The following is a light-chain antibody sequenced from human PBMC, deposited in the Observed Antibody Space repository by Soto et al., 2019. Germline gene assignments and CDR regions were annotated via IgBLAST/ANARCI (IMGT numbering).Light chain of an antibody. V-gene: IGKV3D-15*01. CDR1: QSVSSN. J-gene: IGKJ3*01. CDR3: QQYNNWPFT. CDR2: AAS. Sequence: EIVMTQSPATLSVSPGERATLSCRASQSVSSNLAWYQQKPGQAPRLLIYAASTRATGIPVRISGSGSGTEFTLTISSLQSEDFVVYYCQQYNNWPFTFGPGTKVDIK.